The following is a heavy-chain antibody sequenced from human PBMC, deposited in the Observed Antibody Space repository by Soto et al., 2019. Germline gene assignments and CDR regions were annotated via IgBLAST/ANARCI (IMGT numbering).Heavy chain of an antibody. CDR3: ARERSVGSCITTTSQKSFNYSAMDF. CDR1: GGTFTNYA. V-gene: IGHV1-69*14. Sequence: QVQLVQSGAEVKKPGSSLKVSCKASGGTFTNYAFSWVRQAPGQGLEWMGGIIPVFGTPDYAQKFQGRATITGEKSTRTASLELSIPRSVDTAVYYCARERSVGSCITTTSQKSFNYSAMDFWGQGTTFTVSS. J-gene: IGHJ6*02. D-gene: IGHD2-2*01. CDR2: IIPVFGTP.